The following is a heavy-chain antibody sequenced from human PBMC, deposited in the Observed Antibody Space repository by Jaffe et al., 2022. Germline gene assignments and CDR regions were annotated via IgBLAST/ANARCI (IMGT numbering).Heavy chain of an antibody. CDR1: GFTFSSYW. CDR2: IKQDGSEK. V-gene: IGHV3-7*01. D-gene: IGHD1-1*01. CDR3: ARDIFPTQRRPDAFDI. Sequence: EVQLVESGGGLVQPGGSLRLSCAASGFTFSSYWMSWVRQAPGKGLEWVANIKQDGSEKYYVDSVKGRFTISRDNAKNSLYLQMNSLRAEDTAVYYCARDIFPTQRRPDAFDIWGQGTMVTVSS. J-gene: IGHJ3*02.